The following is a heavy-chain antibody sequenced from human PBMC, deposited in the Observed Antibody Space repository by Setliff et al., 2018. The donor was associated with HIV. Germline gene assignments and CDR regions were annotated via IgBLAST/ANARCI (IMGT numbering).Heavy chain of an antibody. Sequence: ETLSLTCTVSGGSISSGCYWGWIRQPPGKGLEWIGSMYHTGSTYYSPSLNSRFTISVDTSKNQFSLKLRSVTAADTAVYYCARQPLYNDYDWRSYYFDYWGQGSLVTVS. CDR3: ARQPLYNDYDWRSYYFDY. CDR2: MYHTGST. CDR1: GGSISSGCY. D-gene: IGHD5-12*01. J-gene: IGHJ4*02. V-gene: IGHV4-38-2*02.